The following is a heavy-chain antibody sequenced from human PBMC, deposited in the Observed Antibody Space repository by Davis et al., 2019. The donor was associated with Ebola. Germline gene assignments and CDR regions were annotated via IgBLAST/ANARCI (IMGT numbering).Heavy chain of an antibody. Sequence: GSLRLSCAVYGESFSGYYWTWIRQPPGKGLEWIGEINHSRSTNYNPSLKSRVTMSVDTSKNQFSLKMTSVSAADTAVYYCAREGSGWYHRLDYWSQGTPVTVSS. D-gene: IGHD6-19*01. J-gene: IGHJ4*02. CDR3: AREGSGWYHRLDY. CDR1: GESFSGYY. V-gene: IGHV4-34*01. CDR2: INHSRST.